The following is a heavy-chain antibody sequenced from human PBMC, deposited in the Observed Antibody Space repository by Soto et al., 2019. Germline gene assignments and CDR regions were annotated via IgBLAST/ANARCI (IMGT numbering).Heavy chain of an antibody. CDR2: IDPSDSYT. D-gene: IGHD6-6*01. CDR3: ARPISSIAARGAGWFDP. CDR1: GYSFTSYW. J-gene: IGHJ5*02. Sequence: GESLKISCKGSGYSFTSYWISWVRQMPGKGLEWMGRIDPSDSYTNYSPSFQGHVTISADKSISTAYLQWSSLKASDTAMYYCARPISSIAARGAGWFDPWGQGTLVTVSS. V-gene: IGHV5-10-1*01.